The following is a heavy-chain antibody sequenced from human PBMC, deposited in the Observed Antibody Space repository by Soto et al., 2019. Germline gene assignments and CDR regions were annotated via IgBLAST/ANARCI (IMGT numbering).Heavy chain of an antibody. CDR1: GYTFTSHD. CDR3: ARAIVGATPDY. D-gene: IGHD1-26*01. V-gene: IGHV1-8*01. Sequence: ASVKVSCKASGYTFTSHDINWMRQTTGQGLEWMGRMNPNSGHTNYAQKFQGRVTITADKSTSTAYMELSSLRSEDTAVYYCARAIVGATPDYWGQGTLVTVSS. J-gene: IGHJ4*02. CDR2: MNPNSGHT.